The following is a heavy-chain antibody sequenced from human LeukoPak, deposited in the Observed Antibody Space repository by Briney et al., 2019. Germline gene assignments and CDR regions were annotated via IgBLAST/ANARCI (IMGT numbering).Heavy chain of an antibody. CDR3: AKDLLSDYYYYHMDV. CDR1: RFTFTNYA. D-gene: IGHD2-2*01. Sequence: GGSLRLSCAASRFTFTNYAMSWVRKAPGKGLEWLSAIIGSGRSTSYADSVKGRFTISRDSSKLPLYLKENSVRAEDSAVYYCAKDLLSDYYYYHMDVWGKGTTVTVSS. V-gene: IGHV3-23*01. CDR2: IIGSGRST. J-gene: IGHJ6*03.